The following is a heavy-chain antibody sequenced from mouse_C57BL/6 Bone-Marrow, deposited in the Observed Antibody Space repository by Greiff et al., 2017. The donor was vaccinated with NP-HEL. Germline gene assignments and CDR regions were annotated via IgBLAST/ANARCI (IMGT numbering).Heavy chain of an antibody. J-gene: IGHJ2*01. CDR3: ARGGYYDGSRDY. CDR1: GYTFTDYY. V-gene: IGHV1-26*01. D-gene: IGHD1-1*01. Sequence: EVQLQQSGPELVKPGASVKISCKASGYTFTDYYMNWVKQSHGKSLEWIGDINPNNGGTSYNQKFKGKATLTVDKSSSTAYMELRSLPSVDSAVYYCARGGYYDGSRDYWGQGTTLSVSS. CDR2: INPNNGGT.